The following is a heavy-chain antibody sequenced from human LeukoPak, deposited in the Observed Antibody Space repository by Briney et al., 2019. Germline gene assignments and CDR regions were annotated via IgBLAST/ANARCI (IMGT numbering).Heavy chain of an antibody. V-gene: IGHV6-1*01. D-gene: IGHD1-26*01. J-gene: IGHJ3*02. CDR2: TYYRSKWYN. CDR1: GDSVSNTAAG. Sequence: SQTLSLTCVISGDSVSNTAAGWSWIRQSPSRGLEWLGRTYYRSKWYNDYAVSVKSRITINPDTSKNQFSLQLNSVTPEDTAVYYCARSIKTVGATRTFDIWGQGTMVTVSS. CDR3: ARSIKTVGATRTFDI.